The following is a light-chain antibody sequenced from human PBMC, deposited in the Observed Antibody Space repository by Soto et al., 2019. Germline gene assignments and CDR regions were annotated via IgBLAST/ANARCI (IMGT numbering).Light chain of an antibody. V-gene: IGLV2-14*03. Sequence: QSALTQPASVSGSPGQSITISCTGTSSDVGRYNYVSWYQQHPGKAPKLMIYDVSIRPSGVSDRFSGSKSGNTASLTISGLQAEDEGDYYCSSYTSSSTVVFGGWTKLTVL. CDR2: DVS. CDR3: SSYTSSSTVV. J-gene: IGLJ3*02. CDR1: SSDVGRYNY.